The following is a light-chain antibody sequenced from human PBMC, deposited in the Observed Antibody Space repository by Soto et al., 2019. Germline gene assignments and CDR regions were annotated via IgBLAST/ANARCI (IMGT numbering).Light chain of an antibody. V-gene: IGKV3-20*01. CDR1: QTIASDF. J-gene: IGKJ2*03. CDR3: QQYSSSPRYS. CDR2: NAS. Sequence: EGVLTQSPGTLSLYPGERATLFCRASQTIASDFLAWYQQKPGQAPRLLIYNASRRAAGIPERFRGSGSGTDFTLTISRLEPEDFAVYYCQQYSSSPRYSFGQGTKLEIK.